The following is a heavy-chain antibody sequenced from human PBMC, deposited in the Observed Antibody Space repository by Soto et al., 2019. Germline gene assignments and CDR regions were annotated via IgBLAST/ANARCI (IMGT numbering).Heavy chain of an antibody. D-gene: IGHD4-17*01. J-gene: IGHJ3*02. CDR3: ARDRGSLTTGDGTFDI. CDR2: VYYSGTT. Sequence: SETLSLTCSISGGSFSTYYWSWIRQPPGKGLECLGYVYYSGTTNYNPSHKSRVTISVDTSKNEFSLKLTSVTAADTAVFYCARDRGSLTTGDGTFDIWGPGTMVTVSS. CDR1: GGSFSTYY. V-gene: IGHV4-59*01.